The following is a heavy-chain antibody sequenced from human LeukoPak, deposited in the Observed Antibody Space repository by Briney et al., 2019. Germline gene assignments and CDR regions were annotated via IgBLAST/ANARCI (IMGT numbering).Heavy chain of an antibody. J-gene: IGHJ3*01. CDR3: ARGFRAFDF. CDR1: GFTYSSHT. CDR2: ISSTSTSI. Sequence: GGSLRLSCAACGFTYSSHTMNWVRQAPGKGLEWGSSISSTSTSIYHADSVKGRFTISRDNTKNSLYLQMDSMRDEDTAVYYCARGFRAFDFWDQGTMVTVCS. V-gene: IGHV3-21*01.